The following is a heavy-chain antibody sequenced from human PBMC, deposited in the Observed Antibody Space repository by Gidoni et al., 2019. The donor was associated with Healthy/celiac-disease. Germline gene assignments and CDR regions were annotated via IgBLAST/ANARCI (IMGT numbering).Heavy chain of an antibody. J-gene: IGHJ4*02. Sequence: QVQLQQWGAGLLKSSETLSLTCAVYGGSFSGYYWSWIRQPPGKGLEWIGEINHSGSTNYNPSLKSRVTISVDTSKNQFSLKLSSVTAADTAVYYCARGRRYSYGYVDYWGQGTLVTVSS. D-gene: IGHD5-18*01. CDR1: GGSFSGYY. CDR3: ARGRRYSYGYVDY. V-gene: IGHV4-34*01. CDR2: INHSGST.